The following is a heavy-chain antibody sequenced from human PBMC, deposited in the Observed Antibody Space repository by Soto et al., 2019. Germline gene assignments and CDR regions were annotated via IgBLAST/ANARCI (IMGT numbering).Heavy chain of an antibody. CDR3: AKGPTVFGAVISFDYYYGMYV. CDR1: GFMFSDYA. V-gene: IGHV3-23*01. J-gene: IGHJ6*02. CDR2: LLRRGRST. Sequence: PGWSLRLSCAASGFMFSDYAMTWARQAPGKELEWVSGLLRRGRSTYYADSVKGRFTISRDNSKNTLYLQMSGLRAEDAAVYYCAKGPTVFGAVISFDYYYGMYVWGQGTPVTVSS. D-gene: IGHD3-3*01.